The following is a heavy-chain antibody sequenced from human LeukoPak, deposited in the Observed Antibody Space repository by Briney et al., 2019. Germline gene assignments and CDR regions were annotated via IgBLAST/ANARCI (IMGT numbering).Heavy chain of an antibody. CDR1: GFTFITYG. CDR2: IRYDGSNK. J-gene: IGHJ4*02. V-gene: IGHV3-30*02. Sequence: GGSLRLSCAASGFTFITYGMHWVRQAPSKGLEWVAFIRYDGSNKYYADSVKGRFTISRDNSKNTLYLQMNSLRAEDTAVYYCAKESFNDYGDYGIDYWGQGTLVTVSS. CDR3: AKESFNDYGDYGIDY. D-gene: IGHD4-17*01.